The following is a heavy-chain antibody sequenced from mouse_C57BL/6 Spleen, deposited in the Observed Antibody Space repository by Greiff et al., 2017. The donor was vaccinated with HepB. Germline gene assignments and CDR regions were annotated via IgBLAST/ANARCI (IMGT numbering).Heavy chain of an antibody. D-gene: IGHD2-3*01. J-gene: IGHJ1*03. CDR3: ARSTDDGYWYFDV. Sequence: VQLQESGAELVKPGASVKISCKASGYAFSSYWMNWVKQRPGKGLEWIGQIYPGDGDTNYNGKFKGKATLTADKSSSTAYMQLSSLTSEDSAVYFYARSTDDGYWYFDVWGTGTTVTVSS. CDR1: GYAFSSYW. V-gene: IGHV1-80*01. CDR2: IYPGDGDT.